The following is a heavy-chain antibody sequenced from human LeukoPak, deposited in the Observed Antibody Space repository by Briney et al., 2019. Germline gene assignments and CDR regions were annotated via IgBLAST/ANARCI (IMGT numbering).Heavy chain of an antibody. D-gene: IGHD2-21*02. CDR3: ATDFGNDYYKFDY. V-gene: IGHV3-33*01. Sequence: PGRSLRLSCVGSGYTFSTYGMHWVRQAPGKGLDWVAVIWHDGSKTLYADSVKGRFTISRDDSKNTLYLEMNSLRAEDTAVYYCATDFGNDYYKFDYWGQGTLVTVSS. J-gene: IGHJ4*02. CDR1: GYTFSTYG. CDR2: IWHDGSKT.